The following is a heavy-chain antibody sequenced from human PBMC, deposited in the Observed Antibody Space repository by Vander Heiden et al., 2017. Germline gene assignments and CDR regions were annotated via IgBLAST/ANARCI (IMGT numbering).Heavy chain of an antibody. CDR3: ARGVAEYYYGMDV. J-gene: IGHJ6*02. V-gene: IGHV4-39*01. Sequence: QLQLQESGPGLVKPSETLSLTCTVSVGSISSSSHYWRQLRQPPGKGLGWIGSLYYSGGPYSNPSLTSRVTISVDTSKNQLSLKLSSVTAADTAVYYCARGVAEYYYGMDVWGQGTTVTVSS. D-gene: IGHD3-3*01. CDR1: VGSISSSSHY. CDR2: LYYSGGP.